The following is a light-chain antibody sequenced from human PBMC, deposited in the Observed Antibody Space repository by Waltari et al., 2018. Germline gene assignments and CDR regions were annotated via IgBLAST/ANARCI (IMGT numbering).Light chain of an antibody. V-gene: IGKV1-5*03. CDR2: EGS. CDR3: QQYNSYSRT. Sequence: DIQMTQSPSTLSASVGDRATITCRASQSISSWLAWYQQKPGKAPKLLIYEGSSLESGVPSSFSGSGSGTEFTLTISSMQPDDFATYDCQQYNSYSRTFGQGTKVEIK. J-gene: IGKJ1*01. CDR1: QSISSW.